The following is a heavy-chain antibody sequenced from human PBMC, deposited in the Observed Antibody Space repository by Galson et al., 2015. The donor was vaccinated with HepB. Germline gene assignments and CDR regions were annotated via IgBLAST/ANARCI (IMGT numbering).Heavy chain of an antibody. CDR1: GSTFSSYD. Sequence: SVKVSCKASGSTFSSYDINWVRQATGQGLEWMGWVNPNSANTGYAQKFQGRVTMTRNTSISTAFMELSNLRSEDTAVYYCARGFGATRFDYWGQGTQVTVSS. D-gene: IGHD1-26*01. J-gene: IGHJ4*02. CDR2: VNPNSANT. V-gene: IGHV1-8*01. CDR3: ARGFGATRFDY.